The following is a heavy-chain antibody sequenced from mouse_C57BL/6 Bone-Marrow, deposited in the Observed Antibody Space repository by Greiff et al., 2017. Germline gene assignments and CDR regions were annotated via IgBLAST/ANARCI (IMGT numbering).Heavy chain of an antibody. CDR2: IYPSDSET. CDR1: GYTFTSYW. J-gene: IGHJ1*03. Sequence: QVQLQQPGAELVRPGSSVQLSCQASGYTFTSYWMDWVKQRPGQGLEWIGNIYPSDSETHYNQKFKDKATLTVDKSSSTAYMQLSSLTSEDSAVYYCARSIVKYFDVWGTGTTVTVSS. CDR3: ARSIVKYFDV. D-gene: IGHD2-5*01. V-gene: IGHV1-61*01.